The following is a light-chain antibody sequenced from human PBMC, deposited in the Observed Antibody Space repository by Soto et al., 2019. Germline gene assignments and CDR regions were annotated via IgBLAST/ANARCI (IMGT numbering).Light chain of an antibody. CDR2: SAS. CDR3: QKYNSAPLT. J-gene: IGKJ4*01. V-gene: IGKV1-27*01. Sequence: DIQMTQSPSSVSASVGDRVTITCRASQVITNFLAWYQQKPGKVPRLLIYSASTLQSGVPSRFSGSGSGTDFTLTISSLQPEDVATYYCQKYNSAPLTFGGGTKVDI. CDR1: QVITNF.